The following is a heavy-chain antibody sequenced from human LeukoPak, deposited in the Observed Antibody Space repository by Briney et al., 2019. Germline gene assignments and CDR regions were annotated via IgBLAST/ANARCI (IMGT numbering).Heavy chain of an antibody. CDR2: IYYSGST. V-gene: IGHV4-59*01. CDR1: GGSISSYY. CDR3: ARGRDGYNLSY. J-gene: IGHJ4*02. Sequence: PSETLSLTCTVSGGSISSYYWSWIWQPPGKGLEWIGYIYYSGSTNYNPSLKSRVTISVDTSKNQFSLKLSSVTAADTAVYYCARGRDGYNLSYWGQGTLVTVSS. D-gene: IGHD5-24*01.